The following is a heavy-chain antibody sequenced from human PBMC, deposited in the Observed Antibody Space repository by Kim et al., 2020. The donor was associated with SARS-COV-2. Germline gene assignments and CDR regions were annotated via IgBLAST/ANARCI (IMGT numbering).Heavy chain of an antibody. D-gene: IGHD3-22*01. CDR2: ISAYNGNT. V-gene: IGHV1-18*01. CDR1: GYTFTSYG. J-gene: IGHJ3*02. Sequence: ASVKVSCKASGYTFTSYGISWVRQAPGQGLEWMGWISAYNGNTNYAQKLQGRVTMTTDTSTSTAYMELRSLRSDDTAVYYWARFSLYYYDSSSDAFDIWGQGTMVTVSS. CDR3: ARFSLYYYDSSSDAFDI.